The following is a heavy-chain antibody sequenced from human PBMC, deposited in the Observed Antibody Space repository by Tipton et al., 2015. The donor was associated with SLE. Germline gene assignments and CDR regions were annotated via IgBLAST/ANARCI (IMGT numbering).Heavy chain of an antibody. CDR1: GGSISSGSYY. Sequence: TLSLTCTVSGGSISSGSYYWSWIRQPAGKGLEWIGRIYTSGSTNYSPSLKSQVTISVDTSKNQFSLKLSSVTAADTAVYYCARAIAYQQLAPMDVWGKGTTVTVSS. D-gene: IGHD6-13*01. V-gene: IGHV4-61*02. CDR3: ARAIAYQQLAPMDV. J-gene: IGHJ6*03. CDR2: IYTSGST.